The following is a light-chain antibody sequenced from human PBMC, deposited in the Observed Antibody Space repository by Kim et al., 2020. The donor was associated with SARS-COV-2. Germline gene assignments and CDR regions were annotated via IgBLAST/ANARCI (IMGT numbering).Light chain of an antibody. CDR1: RGSIDDNY. J-gene: IGLJ2*01. CDR2: EDD. CDR3: QSYNRDNVL. V-gene: IGLV6-57*03. Sequence: GKKLTDSCARSRGSIDDNYVQWYQQRPGGVPTTVIYEDDQRPSGVSDRFSGSIDNSSNSASLTISGLRTEDEADYYCQSYNRDNVLFGGGTQLTVL.